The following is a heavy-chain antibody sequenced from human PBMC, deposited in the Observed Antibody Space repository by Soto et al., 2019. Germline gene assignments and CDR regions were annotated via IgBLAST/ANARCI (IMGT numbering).Heavy chain of an antibody. CDR2: ISGSGDSP. V-gene: IGHV3-23*01. D-gene: IGHD7-27*01. Sequence: PGGSLRLSCAASGFIFGSYGMSWVRQAPGKGLEWVSAISGSGDSPYYADSVKGRFTVSRDNSKNTLYLQMTSLRAEDTAVYYCAKATWGYWYFDLWGRGTLVTVSS. J-gene: IGHJ2*01. CDR3: AKATWGYWYFDL. CDR1: GFIFGSYG.